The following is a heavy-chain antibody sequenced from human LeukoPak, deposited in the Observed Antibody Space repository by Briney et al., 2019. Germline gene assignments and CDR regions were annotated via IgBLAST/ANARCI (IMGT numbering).Heavy chain of an antibody. Sequence: GGSLRLSCAASGFTFSSYAMSWVRQAPGKGLEWVSAISGSGGSTYYADSVKGRFTISRDNSKNTLYLQMNSLRAEDTAVYYCAKDHSSSSWETAQNYWGQGTLVTVSS. CDR1: GFTFSSYA. CDR2: ISGSGGST. D-gene: IGHD6-6*01. CDR3: AKDHSSSSWETAQNY. V-gene: IGHV3-23*01. J-gene: IGHJ4*02.